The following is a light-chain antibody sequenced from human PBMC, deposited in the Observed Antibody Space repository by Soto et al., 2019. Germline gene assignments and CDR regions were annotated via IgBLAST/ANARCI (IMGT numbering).Light chain of an antibody. CDR2: GVS. Sequence: QSALTQPASVSGSPGQSITISCTGSSNDVGAFNYVSWYHHSPGEAPKVLIRGVSIRPSGVSIRFSASKSANTASLTISGLQAEDEALYYCSSYTTGNTWVFGGGTKLTVL. V-gene: IGLV2-14*03. CDR3: SSYTTGNTWV. CDR1: SNDVGAFNY. J-gene: IGLJ3*02.